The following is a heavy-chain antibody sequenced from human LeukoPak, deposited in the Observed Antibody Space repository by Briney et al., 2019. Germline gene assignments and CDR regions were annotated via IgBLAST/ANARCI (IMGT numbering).Heavy chain of an antibody. CDR3: AKVPDGIRFDP. D-gene: IGHD1-14*01. CDR2: VLLSGKT. CDR1: GQSVSGSRSY. Sequence: PSETLSLTCAVYGQSVSGSRSYWAWIRQPPGKGLEWIGNVLLSGKTTYNPGLESRVSISMDSSKNQFPLTLTSVTAADTAVYYCAKVPDGIRFDPWGQGTLVTVSS. J-gene: IGHJ5*02. V-gene: IGHV4-34*12.